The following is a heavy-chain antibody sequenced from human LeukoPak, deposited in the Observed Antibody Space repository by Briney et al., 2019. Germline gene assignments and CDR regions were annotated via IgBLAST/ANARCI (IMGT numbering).Heavy chain of an antibody. CDR1: GGSISSSSYY. D-gene: IGHD3-22*01. CDR3: ANSGYRPY. J-gene: IGHJ4*02. Sequence: ETLSLTCTVSGGSISSSSYYWGWIRQPPGKGLEWIGSIYYNGSTYYNPSLKSRVTISVDTSKNQFSLKLSSVTAADTAVYYCANSGYRPYWGQGTLVTVSS. CDR2: IYYNGST. V-gene: IGHV4-39*07.